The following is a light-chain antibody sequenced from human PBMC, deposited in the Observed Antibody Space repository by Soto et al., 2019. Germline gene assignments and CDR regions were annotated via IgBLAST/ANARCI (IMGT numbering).Light chain of an antibody. Sequence: EIVLTQSPGTLSLSPGERATLSCRASQSGSSSSLAWYQQKAGQAPRLLIYGASSRPTGIPDRFSGSGYGTDFTLTISRLEPEDLAVYYCEQYGNSPLYIFGQGTKLEIK. V-gene: IGKV3-20*01. J-gene: IGKJ2*01. CDR3: EQYGNSPLYI. CDR1: QSGSSSS. CDR2: GAS.